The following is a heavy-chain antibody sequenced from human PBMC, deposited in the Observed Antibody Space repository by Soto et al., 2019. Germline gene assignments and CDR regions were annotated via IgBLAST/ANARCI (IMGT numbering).Heavy chain of an antibody. J-gene: IGHJ4*02. CDR2: ISYDGSNR. CDR1: GFTFSSYG. V-gene: IGHV3-30*18. D-gene: IGHD1-26*01. Sequence: GGSLRLSCAASGFTFSSYGVHWVRPAPGKGLEWVAVISYDGSNRYYADSVKGRFTISRDNSKNTLYLQMNSLRAEDTAVYYCAKDRGSYPPYDYWGQGTLVTVSS. CDR3: AKDRGSYPPYDY.